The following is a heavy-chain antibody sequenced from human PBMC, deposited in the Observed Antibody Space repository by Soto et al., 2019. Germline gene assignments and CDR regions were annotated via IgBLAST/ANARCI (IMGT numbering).Heavy chain of an antibody. CDR3: AKSLVFVDHAYMDV. CDR2: ISGSGGST. V-gene: IGHV3-23*01. D-gene: IGHD2-21*01. CDR1: GSTFSSYA. J-gene: IGHJ6*03. Sequence: GGSLRLSCAASGSTFSSYAMSWVRQAPGKGLEWVSAISGSGGSTYYADYALKFQDRVTITADRSTQTVYMELRSLRPEDTALYYCAKSLVFVDHAYMDVWGKGTTVTVSS.